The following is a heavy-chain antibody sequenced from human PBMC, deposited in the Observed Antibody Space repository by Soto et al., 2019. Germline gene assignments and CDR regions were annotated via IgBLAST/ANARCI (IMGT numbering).Heavy chain of an antibody. J-gene: IGHJ5*02. CDR1: GFTFSSYD. CDR3: ARTHGSGSGFDP. D-gene: IGHD3-10*01. V-gene: IGHV3-13*04. Sequence: EVQLVESGGGLVQPGGSLRLCCAASGFTFSSYDMYWVRQATGKGLEWVSGIATVGDTYYADSVKGRFTISRENAKNSLYLQMNCLRAGDTAVYYCARTHGSGSGFDPRGQGTLVTVSS. CDR2: IATVGDT.